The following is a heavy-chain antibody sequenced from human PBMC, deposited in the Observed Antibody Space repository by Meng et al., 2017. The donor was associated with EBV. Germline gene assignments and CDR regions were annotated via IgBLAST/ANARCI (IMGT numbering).Heavy chain of an antibody. Sequence: QGQRVQSGAEVKKPGASVKVSCKASGYTFTGYYMHWVRQAPGQGLEWMGRINPNSGGTNYAQKFQGRVTMTRDTSISTAYMELSRLRSDDTAVYYCANGADLAAAGTFWFDPWGQGTLVTVSS. CDR1: GYTFTGYY. J-gene: IGHJ5*02. D-gene: IGHD6-13*01. V-gene: IGHV1-2*06. CDR3: ANGADLAAAGTFWFDP. CDR2: INPNSGGT.